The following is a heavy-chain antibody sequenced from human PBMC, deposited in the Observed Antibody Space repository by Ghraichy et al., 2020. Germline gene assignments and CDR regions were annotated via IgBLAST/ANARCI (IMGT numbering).Heavy chain of an antibody. CDR2: ISSGSSSM. J-gene: IGHJ6*02. V-gene: IGHV3-21*01. D-gene: IGHD1-26*01. CDR3: ARDGSMDV. CDR1: GFTFSTYN. Sequence: GGSLRLSCAASGFTFSTYNMNWVRQAPGKGLEWVSSISSGSSSMYHADSVKGRFTISRDNAKNSLYLQMNSPRAEDTAMYYCARDGSMDVWGQGTTVTVSS.